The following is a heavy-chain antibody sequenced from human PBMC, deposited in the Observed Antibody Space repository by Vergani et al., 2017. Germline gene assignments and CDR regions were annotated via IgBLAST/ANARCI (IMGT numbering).Heavy chain of an antibody. J-gene: IGHJ4*02. V-gene: IGHV4-59*01. CDR1: GGSISSYY. Sequence: QVQLQESGPGLVKPSETLSLTCTVSGGSISSYYWSWIRQPPGKGLEWIGYIYYSGSTNYNPSLKSRVTTSVDTSKNQFSLKLSSVTAADTAVYYCARDALYYEGRGVISDSWGQGTLVTVSS. D-gene: IGHD3-10*01. CDR3: ARDALYYEGRGVISDS. CDR2: IYYSGST.